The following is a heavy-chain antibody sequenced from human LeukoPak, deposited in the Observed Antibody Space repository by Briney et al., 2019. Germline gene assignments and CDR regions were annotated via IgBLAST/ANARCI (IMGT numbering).Heavy chain of an antibody. V-gene: IGHV4-59*01. D-gene: IGHD1-7*01. CDR3: ARDQTNYLSRAFDI. CDR1: GGSISTYY. J-gene: IGHJ3*02. CDR2: IDYSGST. Sequence: SETLSLTCTVSGGSISTYYWSWIRQPPGKGLEWIGYIDYSGSTNYNPSLKSRITISVDTSKNQFSLKLSSVTAADTAVYYCARDQTNYLSRAFDIWAKGQWSPSLQ.